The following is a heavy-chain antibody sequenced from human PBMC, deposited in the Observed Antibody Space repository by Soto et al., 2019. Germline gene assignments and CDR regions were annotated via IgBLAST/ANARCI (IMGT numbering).Heavy chain of an antibody. CDR1: GFTFTSSA. V-gene: IGHV1-58*01. CDR2: IVVGSGNT. D-gene: IGHD3-16*02. CDR3: AAVGGTYYDYVWGSYRPSAFDI. Sequence: GASVKVSCQASGFTFTSSAVQWVRQARGQRLEWIGWIVVGSGNTNYAQKFQERVTITRDMSTSTAYMELSSLRSEDTAVYYCAAVGGTYYDYVWGSYRPSAFDIWGQGTMVTVSS. J-gene: IGHJ3*02.